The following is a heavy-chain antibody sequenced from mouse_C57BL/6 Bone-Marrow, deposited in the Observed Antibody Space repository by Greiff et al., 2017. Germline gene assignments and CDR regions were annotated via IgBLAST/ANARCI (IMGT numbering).Heavy chain of an antibody. CDR1: GFTFSDYY. D-gene: IGHD1-1*01. CDR2: INYDGSST. CDR3: ARVGYGSRGAYAMDY. J-gene: IGHJ4*01. Sequence: EVMLVESEGGLVQPGSSMKLSCTASGFTFSDYYMAWVRQVPEKGLEWVANINYDGSSTYYLDSLKSRFIISRDNAKNILYLQMSSLKSEDTATYYCARVGYGSRGAYAMDYWGQGTSVTVSS. V-gene: IGHV5-16*01.